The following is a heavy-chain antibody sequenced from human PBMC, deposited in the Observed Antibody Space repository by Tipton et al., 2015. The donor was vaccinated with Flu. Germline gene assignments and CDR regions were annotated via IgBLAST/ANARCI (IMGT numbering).Heavy chain of an antibody. V-gene: IGHV4-59*12. D-gene: IGHD1-26*01. CDR3: ARDRSGSYGAVDY. J-gene: IGHJ4*02. CDR1: YNSISTYS. CDR2: FSYTGNS. Sequence: TLSLTCTVSYNSISTYSWAWIRQPPAKGLEWIGSFSYTGNSDYNPSLKSRVTISGDTSKNQFSLRLSSVTAADTAVYYCARDRSGSYGAVDYWGQGTLVTVSS.